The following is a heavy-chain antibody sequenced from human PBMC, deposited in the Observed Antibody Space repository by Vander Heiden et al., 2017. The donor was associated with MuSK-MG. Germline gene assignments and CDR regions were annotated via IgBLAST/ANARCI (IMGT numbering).Heavy chain of an antibody. Sequence: EVQLVESGGGLVQPGGSLRLSCAASGFTFSSYWMSWVRRAPGKGLEWVANIKQDGREKYYVDSGKGRFTISRDNAKNSLYLQMNSLRAEETAVYYCARDYGVRSKYSDYPEGYYYYYYMDVWGKGTTVTVSS. J-gene: IGHJ6*03. D-gene: IGHD5-12*01. V-gene: IGHV3-7*01. CDR3: ARDYGVRSKYSDYPEGYYYYYYMDV. CDR2: IKQDGREK. CDR1: GFTFSSYW.